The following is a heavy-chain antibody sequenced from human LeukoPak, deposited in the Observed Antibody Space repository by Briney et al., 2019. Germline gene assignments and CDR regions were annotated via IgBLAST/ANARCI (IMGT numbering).Heavy chain of an antibody. CDR2: ISAYNGNT. CDR1: GYTFTNYG. D-gene: IGHD3-16*01. Sequence: ASVKVSCKASGYTFTNYGISWVRQAPGQGLEWMGWISAYNGNTNYAQKFQGRITMTTDTSTSTAYMELRSLRSDDTAVYYCARAPLSGRLGELLNWFDPWGQGTLVTVSS. V-gene: IGHV1-18*01. CDR3: ARAPLSGRLGELLNWFDP. J-gene: IGHJ5*02.